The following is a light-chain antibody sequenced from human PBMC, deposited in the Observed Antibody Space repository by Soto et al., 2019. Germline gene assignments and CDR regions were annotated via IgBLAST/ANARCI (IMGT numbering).Light chain of an antibody. CDR2: GAS. Sequence: EIVMTQSPATLSVSPGERATLSCRASQSVSSNLAWYQQKPGQAPRLLIYGASTRATGIPARFSGSGSGTEFPPTISSLQSEDFAVYYFQQYNNWPPTFGQGTKLEIK. CDR1: QSVSSN. CDR3: QQYNNWPPT. J-gene: IGKJ2*01. V-gene: IGKV3-15*01.